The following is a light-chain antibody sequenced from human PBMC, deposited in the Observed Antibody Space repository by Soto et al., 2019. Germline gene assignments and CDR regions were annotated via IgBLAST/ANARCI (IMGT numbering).Light chain of an antibody. CDR3: SSYTTIKTVV. J-gene: IGLJ2*01. V-gene: IGLV2-14*02. Sequence: QSALTQPASVSGSPGQSITISCTGTSSDIGGYILVSWYQQEPGKAPKLIIFEVSNRPSGVSDRFSGFKSANTAYLTISGVQPEDEADYHCSSYTTIKTVVFGGGTKLTVL. CDR2: EVS. CDR1: SSDIGGYIL.